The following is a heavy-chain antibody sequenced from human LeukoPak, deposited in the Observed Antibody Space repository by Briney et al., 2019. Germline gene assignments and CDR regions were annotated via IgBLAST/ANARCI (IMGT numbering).Heavy chain of an antibody. Sequence: GASVKVSCKASGYTFTSYGISWVRQAPGQGLEWMGWISGYNGNTNYAQKLQGRVTMTTDTSTNTAYMELRSLRSDDTAVYYCAGDLKRGYSSGRYSWGTGSSNDYWGQGTLVTVSS. CDR3: AGDLKRGYSSGRYSWGTGSSNDY. V-gene: IGHV1-18*01. J-gene: IGHJ4*02. CDR1: GYTFTSYG. CDR2: ISGYNGNT. D-gene: IGHD6-19*01.